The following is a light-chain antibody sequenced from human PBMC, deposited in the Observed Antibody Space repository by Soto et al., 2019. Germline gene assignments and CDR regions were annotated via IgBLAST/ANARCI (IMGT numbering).Light chain of an antibody. CDR2: GAT. V-gene: IGKV1-39*01. CDR3: QQSSSTPLT. CDR1: QSVFEH. J-gene: IGKJ4*01. Sequence: DVQLTQSPXSLSASTGDRVTITCRASQSVFEHLNWYQQSPEKAPKLLIYGATGLLSGVPSRFSGXXXXXXXXXPISSLQSEDCATYYCQQSSSTPLTFCGGSKVEXK.